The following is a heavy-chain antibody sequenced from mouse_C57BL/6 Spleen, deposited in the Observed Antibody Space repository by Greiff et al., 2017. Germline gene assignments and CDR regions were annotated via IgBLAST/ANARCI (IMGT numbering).Heavy chain of an antibody. Sequence: QVQLQQPGAELVMPGASVKLSCKASGYTFTSYWMHWVKQRPGQGLEWIGEIDPSDSSTNYNQKFKGKSTLTVDKSSSTACMQLSGLTSEDSAVYYCAMKSDDGGYWGQGTTLTVSS. J-gene: IGHJ2*01. CDR1: GYTFTSYW. D-gene: IGHD2-12*01. V-gene: IGHV1-69*01. CDR3: AMKSDDGGY. CDR2: IDPSDSST.